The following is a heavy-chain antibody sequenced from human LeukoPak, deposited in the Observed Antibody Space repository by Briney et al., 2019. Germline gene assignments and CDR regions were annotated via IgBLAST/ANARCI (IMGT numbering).Heavy chain of an antibody. CDR1: GGSFSGYY. CDR2: INHSGST. V-gene: IGHV4-34*01. CDR3: GVVVARGRDY. D-gene: IGHD2-15*01. J-gene: IGHJ4*02. Sequence: PSETLSLTCAVYGGSFSGYYWSWIRQPPGKGLEWIGEINHSGSTNYNPSLKSRVTISVDTSKNQFSLKLSSVTAADTAVYYCGVVVARGRDYWGQGTLVTVSS.